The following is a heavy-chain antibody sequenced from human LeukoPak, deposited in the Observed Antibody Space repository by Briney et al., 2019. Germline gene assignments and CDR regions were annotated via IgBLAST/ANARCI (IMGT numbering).Heavy chain of an antibody. D-gene: IGHD5-18*01. Sequence: SVKVSCKASGGTFSSYAINWVRQAPGQGLEWMGRIIPIFGIAYYAQKFQGRVTITADKSTSTAYMELSSLRSEDTAVYYCARSAMVDSMDVWGQGTTVTVSS. J-gene: IGHJ6*02. V-gene: IGHV1-69*04. CDR3: ARSAMVDSMDV. CDR2: IIPIFGIA. CDR1: GGTFSSYA.